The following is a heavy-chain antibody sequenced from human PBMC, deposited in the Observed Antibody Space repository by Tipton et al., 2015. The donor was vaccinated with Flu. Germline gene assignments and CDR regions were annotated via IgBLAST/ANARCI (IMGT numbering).Heavy chain of an antibody. CDR2: ISYDGSNK. D-gene: IGHD2-2*01. J-gene: IGHJ4*02. V-gene: IGHV3-30*04. Sequence: RSLRLSCAASGFTFSSYAMHWVRQAPGKGLEWVAVISYDGSNKYYADSVKGRFTISRDNSKNTLYLQMNSLRAEDTAVYYCARDRDWYQLLWTADYWGQGTLVTVSS. CDR1: GFTFSSYA. CDR3: ARDRDWYQLLWTADY.